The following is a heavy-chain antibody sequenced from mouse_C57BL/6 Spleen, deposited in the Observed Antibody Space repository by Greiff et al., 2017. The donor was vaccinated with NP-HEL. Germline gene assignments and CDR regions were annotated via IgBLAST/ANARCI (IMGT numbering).Heavy chain of an antibody. CDR1: GYTFTSYW. J-gene: IGHJ4*01. D-gene: IGHD1-3*01. V-gene: IGHV1-55*01. CDR3: ARSRWRVVSYYYSMDY. CDR2: IYPGSGST. Sequence: QVQLQQPGAELVKPGASVKMSCKASGYTFTSYWITWVKQRPGQGLAWIGDIYPGSGSTNYNEKFQSQATLTVDTSSSTSYMQLSSLTAENSAVYYCARSRWRVVSYYYSMDYWGQGTSVTVSS.